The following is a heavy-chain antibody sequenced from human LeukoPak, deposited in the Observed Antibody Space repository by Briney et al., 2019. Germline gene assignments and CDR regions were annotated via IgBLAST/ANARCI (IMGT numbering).Heavy chain of an antibody. CDR1: GGSFSGYY. V-gene: IGHV4-34*11. CDR3: TRDSGDRTGYGSFHI. Sequence: SETLSLTCAVYGGSFSGYYWSWIRQPPGKALEWIGYIYYSGSTYYNPSLRSRVAISVDTSKSQFSLKLSSVTAADTAVYYCTRDSGDRTGYGSFHIWGQGTMVTVSS. D-gene: IGHD2-8*02. CDR2: IYYSGST. J-gene: IGHJ3*02.